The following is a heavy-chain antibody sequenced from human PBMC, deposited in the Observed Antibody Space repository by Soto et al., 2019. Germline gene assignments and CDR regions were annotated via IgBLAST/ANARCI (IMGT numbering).Heavy chain of an antibody. J-gene: IGHJ4*02. CDR2: MSHDGGNK. CDR3: XXXXXXXXXXXXXDX. CDR1: GFTFNTYA. Sequence: QVQLVESGGGVVQPGRSLRLSCAASGFTFNTYAIHWVRQXPXXXXXXVAVMSHDGGNKNYAESVKGRFTISRDNSKNTLXLXMNXXXAXXTXXXXXXXXXXXXXXXXXXDXWGQGTLVTVSS. V-gene: IGHV3-30*01.